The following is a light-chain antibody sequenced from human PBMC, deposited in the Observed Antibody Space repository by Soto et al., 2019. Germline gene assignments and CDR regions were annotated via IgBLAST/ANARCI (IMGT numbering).Light chain of an antibody. J-gene: IGKJ5*01. CDR3: QQYGSSSIT. Sequence: EIVLTQSPGTLSLSPGERATLSCRASQSVSSNYLAWYQQKPGQAPRLLFYGASTRASGVADRFSGSGSGTDFTLTINRLEPEDFAVYYCQQYGSSSITFGQGTRLEIK. CDR1: QSVSSNY. CDR2: GAS. V-gene: IGKV3-20*01.